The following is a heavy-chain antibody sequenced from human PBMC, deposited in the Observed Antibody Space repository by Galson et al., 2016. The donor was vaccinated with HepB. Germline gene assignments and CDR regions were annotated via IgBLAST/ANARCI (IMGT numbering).Heavy chain of an antibody. Sequence: SLRLSCAASGFTFIGYAMSWVRQAPGKGLEWVSTISGSGGSAYYADSVKGRFTISRDDSKNTLYLQMSSLRAEDTAIYYCAKSSSGGLGDPNDSFDIWGQGTMGTVSS. V-gene: IGHV3-23*01. CDR1: GFTFIGYA. J-gene: IGHJ3*02. D-gene: IGHD6-19*01. CDR2: ISGSGGSA. CDR3: AKSSSGGLGDPNDSFDI.